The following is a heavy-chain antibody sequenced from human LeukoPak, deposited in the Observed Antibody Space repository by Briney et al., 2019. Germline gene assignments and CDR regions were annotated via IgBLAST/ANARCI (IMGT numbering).Heavy chain of an antibody. J-gene: IGHJ4*02. CDR2: INSDGSST. Sequence: PGGSLRLSCAGSGFTFRNYWMHWVRQAPGKGLVWVSGINSDGSSTKYADSVKGRVTISRDNAKNMLYLQMDSLRDEDTAVYYCGLSMVRALSPDYWGQGTLVIVSS. V-gene: IGHV3-74*03. CDR1: GFTFRNYW. D-gene: IGHD3-10*01. CDR3: GLSMVRALSPDY.